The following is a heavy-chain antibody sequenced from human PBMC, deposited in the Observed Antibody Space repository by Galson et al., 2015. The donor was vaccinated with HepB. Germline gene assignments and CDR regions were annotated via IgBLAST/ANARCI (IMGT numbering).Heavy chain of an antibody. V-gene: IGHV2-5*02. D-gene: IGHD1-26*01. Sequence: PALVKPTQTLTLTCTLSGFSLSTSGVGVGWIRQPPGKALEWLALIYWDDDKRYSPSLKSRLTITKDTSKSQVVLTMTNMDPVVTATYFCASKPSSGDYLAFDNWGQGTLVTVSS. CDR1: GFSLSTSGVG. J-gene: IGHJ4*02. CDR2: IYWDDDK. CDR3: ASKPSSGDYLAFDN.